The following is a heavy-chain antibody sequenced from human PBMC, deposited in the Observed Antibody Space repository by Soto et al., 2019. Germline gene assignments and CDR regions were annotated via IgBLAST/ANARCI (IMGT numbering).Heavy chain of an antibody. CDR1: GGSISSYY. CDR2: FYPTGKT. D-gene: IGHD3-16*01. J-gene: IGHJ6*02. CDR3: ARCGLDYGMDV. Sequence: QVQLQESGPGLLKPSETLSLTCTVSGGSISSYYWCWTRQPAGKGLEWIGRFYPTGKTNYNPSLQSRLPMSADTSRNQFSLNLTSVTAADTAVYYCARCGLDYGMDVWGQVTTVTVSS. V-gene: IGHV4-4*07.